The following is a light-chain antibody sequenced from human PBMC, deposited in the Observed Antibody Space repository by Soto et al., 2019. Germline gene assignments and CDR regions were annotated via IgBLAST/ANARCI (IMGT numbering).Light chain of an antibody. CDR3: QTWGTGVHVV. V-gene: IGLV4-69*02. CDR1: SGYSSYA. CDR2: VNSDGSH. J-gene: IGLJ2*01. Sequence: QSVLTQSPSASASLGASVKLTCTLSSGYSSYAIAWHQQQPEKGPRYLMKVNSDGSHSKGDGIPDRFSGSTSGAERYLTISSLQSEDEADYHCQTWGTGVHVVFGGGTKLTVL.